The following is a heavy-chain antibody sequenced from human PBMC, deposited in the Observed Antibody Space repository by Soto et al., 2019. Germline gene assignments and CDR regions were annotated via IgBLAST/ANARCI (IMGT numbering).Heavy chain of an antibody. Sequence: QVQLVQSGAEVKKPGASVKVSCEASGDTFTNYYIHWVRQARGQGLEWMGWINPHRGGTNFAQKFQGRVSMTRDTSLTTAYMELNRLTSDATAVYYCARDLGYGGNSGAFDVWGQGTMITVSS. CDR2: INPHRGGT. CDR3: ARDLGYGGNSGAFDV. V-gene: IGHV1-2*02. J-gene: IGHJ3*01. CDR1: GDTFTNYY. D-gene: IGHD4-17*01.